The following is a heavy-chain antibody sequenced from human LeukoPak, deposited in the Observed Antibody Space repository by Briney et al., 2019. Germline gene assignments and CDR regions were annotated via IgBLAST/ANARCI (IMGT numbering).Heavy chain of an antibody. CDR2: MNPNSGNT. J-gene: IGHJ4*02. D-gene: IGHD2-15*01. CDR1: GYTFTSYD. Sequence: ASVKVSCNASGYTFTSYDINWVRQATGQGLEWMGWMNPNSGNTGYAQKFQGRVTMTRNSPITTAYMELSSLRSEDTAVYYCSRRHGRCSDGSCYYPDYWGQGTLVTVSS. CDR3: SRRHGRCSDGSCYYPDY. V-gene: IGHV1-8*01.